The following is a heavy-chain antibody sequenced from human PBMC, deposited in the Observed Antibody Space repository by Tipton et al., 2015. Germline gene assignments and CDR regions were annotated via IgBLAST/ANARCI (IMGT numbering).Heavy chain of an antibody. Sequence: SLRLSCTASGFSFTSYWMSWVPQVSGKRLEWVAQINKDGSEKYFADSVKGRFTISRDNPKNSLYLQMNSLRVEDTAVYYCARDATRGGDIDFWGRGTLVTVSS. CDR3: ARDATRGGDIDF. V-gene: IGHV3-7*01. J-gene: IGHJ2*01. CDR1: GFSFTSYW. D-gene: IGHD3-10*01. CDR2: INKDGSEK.